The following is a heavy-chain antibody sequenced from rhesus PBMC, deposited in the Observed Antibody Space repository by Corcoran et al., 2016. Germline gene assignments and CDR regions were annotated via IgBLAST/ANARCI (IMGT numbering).Heavy chain of an antibody. Sequence: QVQLQESGPGLVKPSETLSLTCGVSGGPISRSNWWSWIRQPPGKGLEWIGNIGGSSGSTNYNPSLQSRVTVSKDTSKNQLSLKLSSVTAADAAVYYCARHRFSSWSSDFWGQGVQVTVSS. CDR2: IGGSSGST. CDR3: ARHRFSSWSSDF. J-gene: IGHJ4*01. V-gene: IGHV4-65*02. D-gene: IGHD6-13*01. CDR1: GGPISRSNW.